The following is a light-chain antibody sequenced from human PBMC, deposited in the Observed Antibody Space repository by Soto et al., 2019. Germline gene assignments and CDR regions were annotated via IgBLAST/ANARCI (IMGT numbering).Light chain of an antibody. CDR2: EDN. CDR3: QSYDSSTVV. Sequence: NFMLTQPHSVSESPGKTVSISCTRSSGRIASNYVQWYQQRPGSAPTTVIYEDNQRPSGVPDRFSGSTDGSSNSASLTISGLQTEDEPDYYCQSYDSSTVVFGGGTKLTVL. J-gene: IGLJ2*01. V-gene: IGLV6-57*04. CDR1: SGRIASNY.